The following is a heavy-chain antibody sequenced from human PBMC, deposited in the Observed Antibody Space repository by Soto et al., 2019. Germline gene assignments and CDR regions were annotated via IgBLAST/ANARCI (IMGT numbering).Heavy chain of an antibody. J-gene: IGHJ5*02. CDR1: GGSISSYY. CDR2: IYYSGST. CDR3: ARDYRWFDP. Sequence: PSETLSLTCTVSGGSISSYYGSWIRQAPGKGLEWIGYIYYSGSTNYNPSFMGRITISVDTSKNQFSLRLDSVTAADTAVYYCARDYRWFDPWGQGTLVTVS. V-gene: IGHV4-59*01.